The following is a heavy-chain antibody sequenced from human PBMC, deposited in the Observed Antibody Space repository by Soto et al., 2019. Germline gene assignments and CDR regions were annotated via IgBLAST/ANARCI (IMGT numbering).Heavy chain of an antibody. Sequence: EVQVVESGGGLVQPGGSLRLSCAVSGFTVTINYMSWVRQAPGKGLEWVSVIYSGGTIYYADSVKGRFTISRDTSKNTLYLQMNSRRGDDTAVYYCHGYGYWGQGTQVTVSS. CDR2: IYSGGTI. V-gene: IGHV3-53*01. CDR3: HGYGY. D-gene: IGHD5-12*01. CDR1: GFTVTINY. J-gene: IGHJ4*02.